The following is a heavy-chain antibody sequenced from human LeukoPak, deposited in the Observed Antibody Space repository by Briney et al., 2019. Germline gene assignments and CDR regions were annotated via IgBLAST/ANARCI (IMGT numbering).Heavy chain of an antibody. CDR1: GGTFSSYA. D-gene: IGHD1-26*01. CDR3: AREWELPMLYYFDY. Sequence: ASVSVSCKASGGTFSSYAISWVRQAPGQGREWMGRIIPILGIANYAQKFQGRVTITADKSTSTAYMELSSLRSEDTAVYYCAREWELPMLYYFDYWGQGTLVTVSS. V-gene: IGHV1-69*10. CDR2: IIPILGIA. J-gene: IGHJ4*02.